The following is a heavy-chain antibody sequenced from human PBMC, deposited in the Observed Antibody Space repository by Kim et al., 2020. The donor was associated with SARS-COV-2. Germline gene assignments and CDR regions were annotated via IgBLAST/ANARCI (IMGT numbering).Heavy chain of an antibody. J-gene: IGHJ4*02. CDR3: AADTAFDY. D-gene: IGHD2-21*02. CDR2: GNP. V-gene: IGHV7-4-1*02. Sequence: GNPTYAQGFTGRFVFSLDTSVSTAYLQISSLKAEDTAVYYCAADTAFDYWGQGTLVTVSS.